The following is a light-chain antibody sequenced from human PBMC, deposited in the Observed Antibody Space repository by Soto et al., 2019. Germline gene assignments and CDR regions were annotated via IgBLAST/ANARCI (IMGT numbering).Light chain of an antibody. CDR2: DAS. CDR1: QGISSY. Sequence: IQLTQSPSFLSASVGDRVTITCRASQGISSYLAWYQQKPGKAPKLLIYDASSLESGVPSRFSGSGSGTDFTLTISSLQPEDFATYYCQQFNSYSITFGQGTRLEIK. J-gene: IGKJ5*01. CDR3: QQFNSYSIT. V-gene: IGKV1-13*02.